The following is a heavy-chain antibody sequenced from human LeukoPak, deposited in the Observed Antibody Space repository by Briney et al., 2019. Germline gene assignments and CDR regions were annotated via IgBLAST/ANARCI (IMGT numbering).Heavy chain of an antibody. CDR1: GFTVSSNY. J-gene: IGHJ6*02. V-gene: IGHV3-20*01. CDR2: INWNGGST. CDR3: ARAFNYYYYGMDV. Sequence: GGSLRLSCAASGFTVSSNYMSWVRQAPGKGLEWVSGINWNGGSTGYADSVKGRFTISRDNAKNSLYLQMNSLRAEDTALYHCARAFNYYYYGMDVWGQGTTVTVSS.